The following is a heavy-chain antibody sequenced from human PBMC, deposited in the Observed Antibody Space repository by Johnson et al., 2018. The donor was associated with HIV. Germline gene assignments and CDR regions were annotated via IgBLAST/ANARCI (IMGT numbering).Heavy chain of an antibody. J-gene: IGHJ3*02. CDR2: ISYDESNE. V-gene: IGHV3-30*18. Sequence: QVQLVESGGGVVQPGRSLRLSCAASGFTFSSYAMHWVRQAPGKGLEWGAVISYDESNEYYADSVKGRFTISRYNPKNTLYLQMKSLRAEDTAIYYCAKLRKKQWLVGEAFDIWGQGTMVTVSS. CDR1: GFTFSSYA. D-gene: IGHD6-19*01. CDR3: AKLRKKQWLVGEAFDI.